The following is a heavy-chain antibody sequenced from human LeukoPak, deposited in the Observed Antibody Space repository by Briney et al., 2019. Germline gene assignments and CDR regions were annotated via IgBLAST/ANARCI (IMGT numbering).Heavy chain of an antibody. CDR2: IYYSGST. V-gene: IGHV4-30-4*07. CDR1: GGSISSGGYS. J-gene: IGHJ4*02. CDR3: TRDLGTSRVAGGY. D-gene: IGHD7-27*01. Sequence: SETLSLTCAVSGGSISSGGYSWSWIRQPPGKGLEWIGYIYYSGSTYYNPSLKSRVTISVDKSRNQFSLKLDSVTAADTAIYYCTRDLGTSRVAGGYWGQGTLVTVSS.